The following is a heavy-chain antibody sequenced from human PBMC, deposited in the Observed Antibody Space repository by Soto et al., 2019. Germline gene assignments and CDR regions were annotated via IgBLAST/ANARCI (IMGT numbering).Heavy chain of an antibody. CDR3: ARARPGYCSGGSCRGWLATPVDC. Sequence: QVQLVQSGAEVKKPGASVKVSCKASGYTFTSYYMHWVRQAPGQGLEWMGIINPSGGSTSYAQKFQGRVTMTRDTSASTVYMELSSLRCEDTAVYYCARARPGYCSGGSCRGWLATPVDCWGQGTLVTVSS. CDR1: GYTFTSYY. CDR2: INPSGGST. J-gene: IGHJ4*02. V-gene: IGHV1-46*03. D-gene: IGHD2-15*01.